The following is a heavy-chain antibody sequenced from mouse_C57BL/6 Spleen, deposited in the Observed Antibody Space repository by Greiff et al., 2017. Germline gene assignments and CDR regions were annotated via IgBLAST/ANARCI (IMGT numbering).Heavy chain of an antibody. J-gene: IGHJ1*03. CDR1: GFTFSDYY. CDR2: ISNGGGST. D-gene: IGHD1-1*01. V-gene: IGHV5-12*01. Sequence: VQLKESGGGLVQPGGSLKLSCAASGFTFSDYYMYWVRQPPEKRLEWVAYISNGGGSTYSPDTVKGRFTISRDNAKNTLYLQMSRLMSEDTAMYYCARPHCYGSSYWYFDVWGTGTTGTVSS. CDR3: ARPHCYGSSYWYFDV.